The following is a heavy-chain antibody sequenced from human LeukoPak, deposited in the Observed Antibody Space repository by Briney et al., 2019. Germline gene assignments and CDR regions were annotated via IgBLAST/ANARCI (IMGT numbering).Heavy chain of an antibody. V-gene: IGHV1-2*02. CDR3: ERTWSLIAARRWVNWFDP. J-gene: IGHJ5*02. CDR2: INPNSGGT. CDR1: GYTFTGYY. Sequence: ASVKVSCKASGYTFTGYYMHWVRQAPGQGLEWMGWINPNSGGTNYAQKFQGRVTMTRDTSISTAYMELSRLRSDDTAVYYCERTWSLIAARRWVNWFDPWGQGTLVTVSS. D-gene: IGHD6-6*01.